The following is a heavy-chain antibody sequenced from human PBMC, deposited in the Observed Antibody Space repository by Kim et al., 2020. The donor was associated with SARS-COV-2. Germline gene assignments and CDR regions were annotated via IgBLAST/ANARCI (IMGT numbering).Heavy chain of an antibody. CDR1: GFTFSSYA. CDR3: AKEEAYYYDSSGYSDDY. CDR2: ISGSGGST. D-gene: IGHD3-22*01. J-gene: IGHJ4*02. V-gene: IGHV3-23*01. Sequence: GGSLRLSCAASGFTFSSYAMSWVRQAPGKGLEWVSAISGSGGSTYYADSVKGRFTISRDNSKNTLYLQMNSLRAEDTAVYYCAKEEAYYYDSSGYSDDYWGQGTLVTVSS.